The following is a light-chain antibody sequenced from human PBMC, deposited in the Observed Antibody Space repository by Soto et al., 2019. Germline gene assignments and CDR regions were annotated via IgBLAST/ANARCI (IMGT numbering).Light chain of an antibody. CDR3: QQYNSYFQT. Sequence: EIVLTQSPATLSLSPGERATLSCRASQSVSSYLAWYQQKPGQAPRLLIYGASNRATGIPARFSGSGSGTEFTLTISSLQPDDVATYYCQQYNSYFQTFGQGTKVDIK. CDR1: QSVSSY. J-gene: IGKJ1*01. V-gene: IGKV3-11*01. CDR2: GAS.